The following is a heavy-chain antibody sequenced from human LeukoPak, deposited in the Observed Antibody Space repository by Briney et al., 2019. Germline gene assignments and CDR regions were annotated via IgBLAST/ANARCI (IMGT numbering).Heavy chain of an antibody. Sequence: PSETLSLTCAVYGGSFSGYYWSWSWIRQPPGKGLEWIGEINHSGSTNYNPSLKSRVTISVDTSKNQFSLKLSSVTAADTAVYYCARKGPRDYGSGSSNFDYWGQGTLVTVSS. CDR1: GGSFSGYY. D-gene: IGHD3-10*01. CDR2: INHSGST. J-gene: IGHJ4*02. V-gene: IGHV4-34*01. CDR3: ARKGPRDYGSGSSNFDY.